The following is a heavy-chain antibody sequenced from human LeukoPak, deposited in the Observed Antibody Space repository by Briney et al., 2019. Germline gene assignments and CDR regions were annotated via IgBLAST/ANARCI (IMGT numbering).Heavy chain of an antibody. CDR3: ARGAAAEGAFDI. J-gene: IGHJ3*02. CDR1: GGSFSGYY. Sequence: SDTLSLTCAVYGGSFSGYYWSWIRQPPGKGLEWIGSIYYSGSTYYNPSLKSRVTISVDTSKNQFSLKLSSVTAADTAVYYCARGAAAEGAFDIWGQGTMVTVSS. V-gene: IGHV4-34*01. D-gene: IGHD6-13*01. CDR2: IYYSGST.